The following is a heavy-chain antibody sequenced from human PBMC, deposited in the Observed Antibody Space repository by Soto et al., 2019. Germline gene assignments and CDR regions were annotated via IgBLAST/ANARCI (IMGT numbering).Heavy chain of an antibody. Sequence: PGGSLRLSCAASGFTFSSYGMHWVRQAPGKGLEWVAVIWYDGSNKYYADSVKGRFTISRDNSKNTLYLQMNSLRAEDTAVYYCARDPGYCSGGSCSDESFDYWGQGT. D-gene: IGHD2-15*01. V-gene: IGHV3-33*01. CDR2: IWYDGSNK. CDR1: GFTFSSYG. CDR3: ARDPGYCSGGSCSDESFDY. J-gene: IGHJ4*02.